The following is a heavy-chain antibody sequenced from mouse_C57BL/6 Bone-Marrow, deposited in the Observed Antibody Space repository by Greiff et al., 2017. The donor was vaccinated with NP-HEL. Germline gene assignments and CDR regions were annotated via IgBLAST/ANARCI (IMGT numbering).Heavy chain of an antibody. CDR1: GFTFSNYW. CDR3: TVCYDYPFDY. V-gene: IGHV6-3*01. D-gene: IGHD2-4*01. CDR2: IRLKSDNYAT. J-gene: IGHJ2*01. Sequence: EVKLVESGGGLVQPGGSMKLSCVASGFTFSNYWMNWVRQSPEKGLEWVAQIRLKSDNYATHYAESVKGRFTISRDDSKSSVYLQMNNLRAEDTGIYYCTVCYDYPFDYWGQGTTLTVSS.